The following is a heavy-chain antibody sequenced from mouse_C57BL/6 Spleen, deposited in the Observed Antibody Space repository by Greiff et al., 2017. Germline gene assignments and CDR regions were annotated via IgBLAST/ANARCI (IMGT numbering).Heavy chain of an antibody. Sequence: VQLKESGAELVKPGASVKLSCTASGFNIKDYYMHWVKQRTEQGLEWIGRIDPEDGETKYAPKFQGKATITADTSSNTAYLQLSSLTSEDTAVYYCARSEYPYWYFDVWGTGTTVTVSS. CDR3: ARSEYPYWYFDV. J-gene: IGHJ1*03. CDR2: IDPEDGET. V-gene: IGHV14-2*01. CDR1: GFNIKDYY. D-gene: IGHD5-1*01.